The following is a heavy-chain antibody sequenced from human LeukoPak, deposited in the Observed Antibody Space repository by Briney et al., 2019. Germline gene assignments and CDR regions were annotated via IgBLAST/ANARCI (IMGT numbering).Heavy chain of an antibody. CDR1: GYTFTGYY. J-gene: IGHJ4*02. CDR2: INPNSGGT. CDR3: ARKVYSGSYGSLRNYYFDY. D-gene: IGHD1-26*01. V-gene: IGHV1-2*02. Sequence: AASVKVSCKASGYTFTGYYMHWVRQAPGQGLEWMGWINPNSGGTNYAQKFQGRVTMTRDTSISTAYMELSRLRSDDTAVYYCARKVYSGSYGSLRNYYFDYWGQGTLVTVSS.